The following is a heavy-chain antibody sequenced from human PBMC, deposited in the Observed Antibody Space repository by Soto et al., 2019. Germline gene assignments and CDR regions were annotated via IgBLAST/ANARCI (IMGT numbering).Heavy chain of an antibody. V-gene: IGHV1-69*01. Sequence: QVQLVQSRAEVKKPGSSVKVSCKASGGTFNNYAISWVRQAPGQGLEWMGGIIPLFGTANYVQKFQGRVTITADESTSTAFMELTSLRSEETAVYYCARGLDISGYRYARDVWCQGTTVIVSS. CDR1: GGTFNNYA. D-gene: IGHD3-22*01. CDR2: IIPLFGTA. J-gene: IGHJ6*02. CDR3: ARGLDISGYRYARDV.